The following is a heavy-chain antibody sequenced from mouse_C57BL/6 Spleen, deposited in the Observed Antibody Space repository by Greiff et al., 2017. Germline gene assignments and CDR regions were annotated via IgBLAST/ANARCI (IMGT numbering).Heavy chain of an antibody. Sequence: QVTLKESGPGILQSSQTLSLTCSFSGFSLSTSGMGVSWIRQPSGKGLEWLAHIYWDDDKRYNPSLKSRLTISKDTSRNQVFLKITSVDTADTATYYCARFYYDYDEWFAYGGQGTLVTVSA. CDR1: GFSLSTSGMG. J-gene: IGHJ3*01. CDR2: IYWDDDK. CDR3: ARFYYDYDEWFAY. V-gene: IGHV8-12*01. D-gene: IGHD2-4*01.